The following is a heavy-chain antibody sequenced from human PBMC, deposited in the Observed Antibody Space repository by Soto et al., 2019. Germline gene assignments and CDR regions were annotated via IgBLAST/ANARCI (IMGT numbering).Heavy chain of an antibody. J-gene: IGHJ5*02. V-gene: IGHV4-34*01. CDR3: ATGITVFRWLIPPFDP. CDR2: INHTGGT. D-gene: IGHD1-20*01. CDR1: CGSVNSYY. Sequence: SETLSLTCAVCCGSVNSYYWSWIRQPPGKGLEWIGEINHTGGTHYNRSLKSRVTMSVDTSKNQFSLRLSSVTAADTAIYYCATGITVFRWLIPPFDPWGQGTQVTVSS.